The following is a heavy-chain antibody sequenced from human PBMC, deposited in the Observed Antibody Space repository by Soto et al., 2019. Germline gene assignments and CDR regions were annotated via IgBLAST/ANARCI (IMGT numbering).Heavy chain of an antibody. Sequence: GGSLRLSCAASGFTFSSYAMHWVRQAPGKGLEWVAVISYDGSNKYYADSVKGRFTISRDNSKNTLYLQMNSLRAEDTAVYYCARSAGRRGSDYWGQGTLVTVSS. CDR1: GFTFSSYA. CDR3: ARSAGRRGSDY. D-gene: IGHD1-1*01. V-gene: IGHV3-30-3*01. CDR2: ISYDGSNK. J-gene: IGHJ4*02.